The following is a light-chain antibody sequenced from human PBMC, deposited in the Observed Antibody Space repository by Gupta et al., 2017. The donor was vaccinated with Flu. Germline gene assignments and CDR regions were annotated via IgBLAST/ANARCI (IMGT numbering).Light chain of an antibody. CDR1: QTVLSNSDNKNY. CDR3: QQYYGVPVT. CDR2: WAS. Sequence: NCKSRQTVLSNSDNKNYLAWFQQKPGHPPKLLIYWASSRQSGVPDRFSGSGSGTDFTLTISSLQTEDVAVYYCQQYYGVPVTFGGGTKVEI. J-gene: IGKJ4*01. V-gene: IGKV4-1*01.